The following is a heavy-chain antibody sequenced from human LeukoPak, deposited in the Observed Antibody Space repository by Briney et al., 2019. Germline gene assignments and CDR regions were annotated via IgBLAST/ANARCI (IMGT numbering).Heavy chain of an antibody. CDR2: IYYSGST. D-gene: IGHD6-19*01. CDR1: GGSISISSYY. Sequence: SETLSLTCTVSGGSISISSYYWGWIRQPPGKGLEWIGSIYYSGSTYYNPSLKSRVTISVDTSKNQFSLKLSSVTAADTAVYYCARRLAVAGHYFNYWGQGTLVTVSS. V-gene: IGHV4-39*01. CDR3: ARRLAVAGHYFNY. J-gene: IGHJ4*02.